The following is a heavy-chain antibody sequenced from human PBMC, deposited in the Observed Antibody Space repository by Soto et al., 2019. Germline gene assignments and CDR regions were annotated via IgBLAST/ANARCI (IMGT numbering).Heavy chain of an antibody. CDR3: ARETAAGTYYYYMDV. CDR1: GFTVSSNY. D-gene: IGHD6-13*01. Sequence: EVQLVESGGGLVQPGGSLRLSCAASGFTVSSNYMSWVRQAPGKGLEWVSVIYSGGSTYYADSVKGRFTISRHNSKNTLYLQMYSLRAEDTAVYYCARETAAGTYYYYMDVWGKGTTVTVSS. J-gene: IGHJ6*03. CDR2: IYSGGST. V-gene: IGHV3-53*04.